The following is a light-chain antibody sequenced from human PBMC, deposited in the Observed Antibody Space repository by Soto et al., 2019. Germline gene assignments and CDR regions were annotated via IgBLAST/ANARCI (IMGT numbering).Light chain of an antibody. J-gene: IGKJ2*01. CDR3: QQSYSIPYT. Sequence: DIPMTQSPSSLSASVGDRVTVTCRASQSISGYINWYQQKPGKAPKLLIFAASTLQSGVPSRFSGSGSGTDVTLTIIGLQPEDFATYYCQQSYSIPYTFGQGTKVEIK. CDR2: AAS. V-gene: IGKV1-39*01. CDR1: QSISGY.